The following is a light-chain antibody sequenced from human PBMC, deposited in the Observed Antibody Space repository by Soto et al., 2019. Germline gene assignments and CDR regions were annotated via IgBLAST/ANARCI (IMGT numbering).Light chain of an antibody. CDR3: CSYAGSRYV. Sequence: QSALTQPRSVSGSPGQSVTISCTGTSNDVGGYNYVSWFQQHPGKAPKLLIFDVSERPSGVPNRFSGSKSGNTASLTISGLQAEDEADYYCCSYAGSRYVFGTGTKVTVL. J-gene: IGLJ1*01. CDR1: SNDVGGYNY. V-gene: IGLV2-11*01. CDR2: DVS.